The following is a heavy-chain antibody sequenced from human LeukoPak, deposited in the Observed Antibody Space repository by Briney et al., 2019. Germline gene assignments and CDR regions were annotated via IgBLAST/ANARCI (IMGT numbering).Heavy chain of an antibody. D-gene: IGHD3-3*01. CDR3: AKDHFFPQGYYDFWSGYYPFDY. J-gene: IGHJ4*02. Sequence: GGSLRLSCAASGFTFSNYWMHWVRHTPGKGLVWVSRINTDGSTTTYADSVKGRFTISRDNAKNTLFLQMNSLRAEDTAVYYCAKDHFFPQGYYDFWSGYYPFDYWGQGTLVTVSS. V-gene: IGHV3-74*01. CDR2: INTDGSTT. CDR1: GFTFSNYW.